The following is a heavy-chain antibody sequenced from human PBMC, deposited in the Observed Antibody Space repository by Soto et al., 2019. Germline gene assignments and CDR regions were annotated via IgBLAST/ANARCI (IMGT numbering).Heavy chain of an antibody. J-gene: IGHJ4*02. Sequence: EVQLVKSGGGLVQPGGSLRLSCAASGFSLSSYWMSWVRQAPGKGLEWVANMNQDGSESDYVGSVKGRFTFTRDNAKNSLYLQMNSLRAEDTAVYYCARLSTSAGRRDLACWGQGTLVTVSS. CDR1: GFSLSSYW. CDR2: MNQDGSES. CDR3: ARLSTSAGRRDLAC. V-gene: IGHV3-7*01.